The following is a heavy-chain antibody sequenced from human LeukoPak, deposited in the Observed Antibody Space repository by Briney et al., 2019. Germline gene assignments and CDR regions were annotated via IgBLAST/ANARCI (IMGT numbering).Heavy chain of an antibody. CDR3: ARDLNYDSTYFDY. D-gene: IGHD3-22*01. J-gene: IGHJ4*02. V-gene: IGHV3-48*04. CDR2: ISSSGSTI. Sequence: QTGGSLRLSCAASGFTFSSYGMHWVRQAPGKGLEWVSYISSSGSTIYYADSVKGRFTISRDNAKNSLYLQMNSLRAEDTAVYYCARDLNYDSTYFDYWGQGTLVTVSS. CDR1: GFTFSSYG.